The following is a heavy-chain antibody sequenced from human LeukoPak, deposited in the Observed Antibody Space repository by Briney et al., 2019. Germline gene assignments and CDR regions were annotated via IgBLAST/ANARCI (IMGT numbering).Heavy chain of an antibody. V-gene: IGHV3-74*01. CDR2: ITSDGSIT. CDR3: ARARGGERAFNT. D-gene: IGHD3-16*01. J-gene: IGHJ3*02. Sequence: GGSLRLSCAASGFVFNNFWMHWVRQVPGKRPEWLAHITSDGSITNYADSVTGRFRISRDNARNTVSLQMNNLRVDDTAVYFFARARGGERAFNTGGQGKRVTVFS. CDR1: GFVFNNFW.